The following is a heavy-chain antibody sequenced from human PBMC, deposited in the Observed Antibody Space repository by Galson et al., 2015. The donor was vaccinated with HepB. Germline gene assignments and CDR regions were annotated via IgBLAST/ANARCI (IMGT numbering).Heavy chain of an antibody. D-gene: IGHD2-2*01. CDR3: ARAEGGDIVVVPAAIKN. V-gene: IGHV1-69*13. CDR1: GGIFSRYT. CDR2: ITPLFGTA. J-gene: IGHJ4*02. Sequence: SVKVSCKASGGIFSRYTFNWVRQAPGQGLEWMGGITPLFGTAKYAQRFQGRVTITADESASTAYMELSSLRSEDTAVYYCARAEGGDIVVVPAAIKNWGQGTLVTVSS.